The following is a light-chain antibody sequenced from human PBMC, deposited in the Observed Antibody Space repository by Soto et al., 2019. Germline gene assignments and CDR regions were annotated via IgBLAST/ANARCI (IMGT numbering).Light chain of an antibody. J-gene: IGKJ1*01. Sequence: DIPMTQSPSTLSGSVGDIVTITCRASQTISSWLAWYQQKPGKAPKLLIYKASTLKSGVPSRFSGSGSGTVFTLTISSLQPDDFAVYYCQQYGSSGTLGQGTKVDIK. CDR3: QQYGSSGT. CDR1: QTISSW. V-gene: IGKV1-5*03. CDR2: KAS.